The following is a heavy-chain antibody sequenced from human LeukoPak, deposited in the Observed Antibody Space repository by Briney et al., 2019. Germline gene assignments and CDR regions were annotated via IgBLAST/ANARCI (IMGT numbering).Heavy chain of an antibody. CDR2: ISYDGSNK. D-gene: IGHD5-18*01. Sequence: PGGSLRLTCAASGVTFSSYAMHWVRQASGKGLEWVAVISYDGSNKYYADSVKGRFTISRDNSKNTLYLQMNSLRAEDTAVYYCARVDTAMVTLFYFDYWGQGTLVTVSS. J-gene: IGHJ4*02. V-gene: IGHV3-30-3*01. CDR3: ARVDTAMVTLFYFDY. CDR1: GVTFSSYA.